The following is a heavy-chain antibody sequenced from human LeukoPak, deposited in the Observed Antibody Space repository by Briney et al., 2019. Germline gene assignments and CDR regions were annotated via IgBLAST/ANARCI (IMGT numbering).Heavy chain of an antibody. V-gene: IGHV4-30-2*01. CDR2: IYHSGST. Sequence: PSETLSLTCAVSGGSISSGGYSWSWIRQPSGKGLEWIGYIYHSGSTYYNPSLKSRVTISVDRSKNQFSLKLSSVTAANTAVYYCARSPLVYSSGWYGNYFDYWGQGTLVTVSS. CDR1: GGSISSGGYS. D-gene: IGHD6-19*01. CDR3: ARSPLVYSSGWYGNYFDY. J-gene: IGHJ4*02.